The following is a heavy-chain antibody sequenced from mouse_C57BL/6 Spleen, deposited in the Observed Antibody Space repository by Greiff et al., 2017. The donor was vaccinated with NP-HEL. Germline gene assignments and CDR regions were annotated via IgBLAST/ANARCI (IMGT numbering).Heavy chain of an antibody. V-gene: IGHV6-3*01. J-gene: IGHJ1*03. CDR3: TGIYYYGSSYGYFDV. Sequence: EVKLMESGGGLVQPGGSMKLSCVASGFTFSNYWMNWVRQSPEKGLEWVAQIRLKSDNYATHYAESVKGRFTISRDDSKSSVYLQMNNLRAEDTGIYYCTGIYYYGSSYGYFDVWGTGTTVTVSS. CDR2: IRLKSDNYAT. CDR1: GFTFSNYW. D-gene: IGHD1-1*01.